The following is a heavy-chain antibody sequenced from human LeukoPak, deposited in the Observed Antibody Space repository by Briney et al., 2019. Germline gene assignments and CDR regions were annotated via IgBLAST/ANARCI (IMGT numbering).Heavy chain of an antibody. V-gene: IGHV3-30-3*01. J-gene: IGHJ4*02. CDR2: ISYDGSNK. CDR3: ARLRGDYDSSGSFDY. Sequence: GGSLRLSCAASGFTFSSYAMHWVRQAPGKGLEWVAVISYDGSNKYYADSAKGRFTISRDNSKNTLYLQMNSLRAEDTAVYYCARLRGDYDSSGSFDYWGQGTLVTVSS. CDR1: GFTFSSYA. D-gene: IGHD3-22*01.